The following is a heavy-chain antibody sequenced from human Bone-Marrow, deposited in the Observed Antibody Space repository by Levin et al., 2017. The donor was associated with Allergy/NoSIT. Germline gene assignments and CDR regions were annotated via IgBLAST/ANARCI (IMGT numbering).Heavy chain of an antibody. CDR1: EYQFTTYW. Sequence: GASVKVSCKGSEYQFTTYWIAWVRQMPGKGLEWMGIIHPGVSDTRYSPSFQGQVTISADKSISTAYLQWSSLESSDTAIYYCANSPPHCGADCPFDYWGQGTLVTVSS. CDR3: ANSPPHCGADCPFDY. J-gene: IGHJ4*02. V-gene: IGHV5-51*01. CDR2: IHPGVSDT. D-gene: IGHD2-21*02.